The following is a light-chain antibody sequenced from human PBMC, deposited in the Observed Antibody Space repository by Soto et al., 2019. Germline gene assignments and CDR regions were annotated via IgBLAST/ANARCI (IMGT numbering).Light chain of an antibody. CDR1: QSVSTY. CDR2: DAS. J-gene: IGKJ1*01. CDR3: QQRSNWPT. V-gene: IGKV3-11*01. Sequence: EIFLTQSPATLSLSPGEIAALSCRASQSVSTYLAWYQQKPGQAPRLLIYDASNRATGIPARFSGSGSGTDFTLTISSLEPEDFAVYYCQQRSNWPTFGPGTKVDTK.